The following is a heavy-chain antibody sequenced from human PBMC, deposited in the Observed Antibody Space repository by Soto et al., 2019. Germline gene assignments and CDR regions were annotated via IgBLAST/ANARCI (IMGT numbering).Heavy chain of an antibody. D-gene: IGHD1-26*01. V-gene: IGHV1-69*01. CDR1: GGTFTNNA. J-gene: IGHJ5*01. CDR3: ARGMGMFDS. CDR2: IIPISGTQ. Sequence: QVQVVQSGAEVKKPGSSVRVSCKASGGTFTNNAISWVRQAPGQGLEWMGGIIPISGTQNYAQKFQDRVTITADQSTSTAYMELSSRGSEDTAVYYCARGMGMFDSWGHGTLVTVSS.